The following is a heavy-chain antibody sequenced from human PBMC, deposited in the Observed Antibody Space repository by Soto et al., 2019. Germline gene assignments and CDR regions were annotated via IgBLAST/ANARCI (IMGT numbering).Heavy chain of an antibody. CDR3: ARLRGRYYYYYGMDV. J-gene: IGHJ6*02. Sequence: PWESLKIPIRSSGDGFTRYWIGWVRQMPGKGLEWMGIIYPGDSDTRYSPSFQGQVTISADKSISTAYLQWSSLKASDTAMYYCARLRGRYYYYYGMDVWGQGTTVTVSS. CDR2: IYPGDSDT. V-gene: IGHV5-51*01. CDR1: GDGFTRYW.